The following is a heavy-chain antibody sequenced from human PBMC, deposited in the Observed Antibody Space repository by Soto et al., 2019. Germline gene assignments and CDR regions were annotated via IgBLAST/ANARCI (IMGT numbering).Heavy chain of an antibody. Sequence: GESLKISCKASDTTHWIGWVRQKPGKGLEWMGIIYPGDSDTKYSPSFQGQVTISVDKSISTAYLHWSSLKASDTATYYCARLVNYYFDIDVWGLGTTVTVSS. J-gene: IGHJ6*02. V-gene: IGHV5-51*01. CDR1: DTTHW. CDR2: IYPGDSDT. CDR3: ARLVNYYFDIDV.